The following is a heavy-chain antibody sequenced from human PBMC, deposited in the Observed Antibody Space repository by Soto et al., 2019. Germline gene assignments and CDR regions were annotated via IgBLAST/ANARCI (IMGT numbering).Heavy chain of an antibody. Sequence: ASVKVSCKASGYTFTSYAMHWVRQAPGQRLEWMGWINAGNGNTKYSQKFQGRVTITRDTSTSTAYMELRSLRSDDTAVYYCARDIVVVPAARLYYYYGMDVWGQGTTVTVSS. CDR2: INAGNGNT. J-gene: IGHJ6*02. D-gene: IGHD2-2*01. CDR1: GYTFTSYA. CDR3: ARDIVVVPAARLYYYYGMDV. V-gene: IGHV1-3*01.